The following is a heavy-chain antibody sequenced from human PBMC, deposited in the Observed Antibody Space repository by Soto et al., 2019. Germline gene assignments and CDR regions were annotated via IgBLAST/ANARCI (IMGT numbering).Heavy chain of an antibody. CDR1: GGSITSGGYY. J-gene: IGHJ5*02. CDR3: ARSVFP. Sequence: QVQLQESGPGLATPSQTLSLTCTVSGGSITSGGYYWSWIRQHPGKGLEWIGYIYDRGFTYYNPSLKSRVNISADTSKNQFSLKLSSVTAADTAVYYCARSVFPWGQGTLVTVSS. V-gene: IGHV4-31*03. CDR2: IYDRGFT.